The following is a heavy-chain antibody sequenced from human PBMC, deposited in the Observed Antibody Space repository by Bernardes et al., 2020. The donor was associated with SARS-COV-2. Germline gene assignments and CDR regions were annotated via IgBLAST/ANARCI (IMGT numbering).Heavy chain of an antibody. D-gene: IGHD1-26*01. CDR3: ARVGRANDDAFDI. Sequence: GGSLRLSCAASGFTFSASAMHWVRQASGKGLEWVGRIRSKANSYATAYGESVKGRFTISRDNAKNSLYLQMNSLRAEDTAVYYCARVGRANDDAFDIWGQGTMVTVSS. J-gene: IGHJ3*02. CDR1: GFTFSASA. V-gene: IGHV3-73*01. CDR2: IRSKANSYAT.